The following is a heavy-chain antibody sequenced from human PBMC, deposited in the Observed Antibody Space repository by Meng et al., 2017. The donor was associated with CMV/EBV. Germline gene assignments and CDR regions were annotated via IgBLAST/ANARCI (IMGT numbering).Heavy chain of an antibody. CDR3: ARGLMVRGSRVNWFDP. D-gene: IGHD3-10*01. CDR2: INHSGST. V-gene: IGHV4-34*01. CDR1: GGSFSGYY. Sequence: QVQLQQWGAGLLKPSEPLSLTCAVYGGSFSGYYWSWIRQPPGKGLEWIGEINHSGSTNYNPSLKSRVTISVDTSKNQFSLKLSSVTAADTAVYYCARGLMVRGSRVNWFDPWGQGTLVTVSS. J-gene: IGHJ5*02.